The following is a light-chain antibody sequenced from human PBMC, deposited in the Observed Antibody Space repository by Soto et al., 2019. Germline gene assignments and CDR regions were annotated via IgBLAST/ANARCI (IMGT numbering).Light chain of an antibody. Sequence: DTQMTQSPSSLSASVGDRVTISCRASQRISTYLNWYRQKPGKAPELLIYAASSFQTGVPSRFSGSGSGTDFTLTISNLQPEDFSSYYCQQSYSSPNTFGQGTKLEI. CDR1: QRISTY. V-gene: IGKV1-39*01. J-gene: IGKJ2*01. CDR3: QQSYSSPNT. CDR2: AAS.